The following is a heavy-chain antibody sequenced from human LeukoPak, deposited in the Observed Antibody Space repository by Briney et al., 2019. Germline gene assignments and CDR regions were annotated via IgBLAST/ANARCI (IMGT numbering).Heavy chain of an antibody. J-gene: IGHJ4*02. V-gene: IGHV3-7*03. CDR3: ARDGGYCSGGSCYTEPSFDY. CDR1: GFTFSSYW. D-gene: IGHD2-15*01. Sequence: PGGSLRLSCAASGFTFSSYWMSWVRQAPGKGLEWMANIKQDGSEKYYVDSVKGRFTISRDNAKNSLYLQMNSLRAEDTAVYYCARDGGYCSGGSCYTEPSFDYWGQGTLVTVSS. CDR2: IKQDGSEK.